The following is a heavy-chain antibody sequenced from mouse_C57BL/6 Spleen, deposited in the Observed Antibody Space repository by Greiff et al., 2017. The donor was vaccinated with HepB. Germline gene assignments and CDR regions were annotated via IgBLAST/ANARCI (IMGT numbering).Heavy chain of an antibody. Sequence: EVHLVESGGDLVKPGGSLKLSCAASGFTFSSYGMSWVRQTPDKRLEWVATISSGGSYTYYPDSVKVRFTISRDNAKKTLYLQMSSLKSEDTAMYYCARHDVSSFDYWGQGTTLTVSS. J-gene: IGHJ2*01. CDR2: ISSGGSYT. CDR3: ARHDVSSFDY. CDR1: GFTFSSYG. D-gene: IGHD1-1*01. V-gene: IGHV5-6*01.